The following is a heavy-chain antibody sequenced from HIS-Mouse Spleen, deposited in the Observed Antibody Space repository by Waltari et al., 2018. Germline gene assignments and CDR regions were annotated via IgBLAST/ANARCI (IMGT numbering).Heavy chain of an antibody. CDR3: ARVKYSNAFDI. CDR1: GGSISSYY. V-gene: IGHV4-59*01. J-gene: IGHJ3*02. Sequence: QVQLRESGPGLVKPSETLSLTCTVSGGSISSYYWSWIRQPPGKGLEWIGYIYYSGSTNYNPSLKSRVTISVDTSKNQFSLKLSSVTAADTAVYYCARVKYSNAFDIWGQGTMVTVSS. CDR2: IYYSGST. D-gene: IGHD6-6*01.